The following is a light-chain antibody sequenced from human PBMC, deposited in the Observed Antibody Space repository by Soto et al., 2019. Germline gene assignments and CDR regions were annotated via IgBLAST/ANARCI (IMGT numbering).Light chain of an antibody. CDR3: QQYGSSPPLT. CDR2: GAS. J-gene: IGKJ4*01. Sequence: EIVLTQSPVTLSLSPGERATLSCRASQSVSRSYLAWYQQKPGQAPRLLIYGASSKATGIPDRFSGSGSGTDFSLTISRLEPEDFAVYYCQQYGSSPPLTFGGGTKVEIK. V-gene: IGKV3-20*01. CDR1: QSVSRSY.